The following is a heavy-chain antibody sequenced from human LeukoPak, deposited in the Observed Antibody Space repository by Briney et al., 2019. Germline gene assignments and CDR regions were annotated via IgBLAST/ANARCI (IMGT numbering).Heavy chain of an antibody. CDR3: ARLRGRGNWGYPINWFDP. Sequence: SETLSLTCTVSGGSISSYYWSWIRQPPGKGLEWIGYIYYSGSTNYNPSLKSRVTISVDTSKNQFSLKLSSVTAADTAVYYCARLRGRGNWGYPINWFDPWGQGTLVTVSS. D-gene: IGHD7-27*01. CDR1: GGSISSYY. CDR2: IYYSGST. V-gene: IGHV4-59*12. J-gene: IGHJ5*02.